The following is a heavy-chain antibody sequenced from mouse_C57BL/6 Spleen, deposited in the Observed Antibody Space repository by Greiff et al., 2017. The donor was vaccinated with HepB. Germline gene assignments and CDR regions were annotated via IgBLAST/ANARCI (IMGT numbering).Heavy chain of an antibody. CDR1: GFTFSSYA. V-gene: IGHV5-4*01. D-gene: IGHD2-5*01. Sequence: EVKLVESGGGLVKPGGSLKLSCAASGFTFSSYAMSWVRQTPEKRLEWVATISDGGSYTYYPDNVKGRCTISRDNAKNNLYLQMSHLKSEDTAMYYCARDGAYYSNAYWGQGTLVTVSA. J-gene: IGHJ3*01. CDR3: ARDGAYYSNAY. CDR2: ISDGGSYT.